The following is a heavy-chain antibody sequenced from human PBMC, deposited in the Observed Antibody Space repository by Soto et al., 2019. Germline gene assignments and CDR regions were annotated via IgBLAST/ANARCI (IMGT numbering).Heavy chain of an antibody. CDR3: ARPSKDSSGWADFDY. D-gene: IGHD6-19*01. Sequence: PSETLSLTCTVSGGSISSSSYYWGWIRQPPGKGLEWIGSIYYSGSTYYNPSLKSRVTISVDTSKNQFSLKLSSVTAADTAVYYCARPSKDSSGWADFDYWGQGTLVTVSS. J-gene: IGHJ4*02. V-gene: IGHV4-39*01. CDR1: GGSISSSSYY. CDR2: IYYSGST.